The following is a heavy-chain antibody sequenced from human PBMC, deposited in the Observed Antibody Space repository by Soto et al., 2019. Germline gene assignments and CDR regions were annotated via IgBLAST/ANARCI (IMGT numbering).Heavy chain of an antibody. Sequence: ASVKVSCKASGYTFTSYDIHWVRQAPGQGLEWMGIINPTGGSTSYAQKFQGRVTITSDTSTSTIYMELSSLRSDDTAVYYCARIYPGLGYFDYWGQGTLVTVSS. J-gene: IGHJ4*02. V-gene: IGHV1-46*01. CDR1: GYTFTSYD. CDR2: INPTGGST. D-gene: IGHD1-26*01. CDR3: ARIYPGLGYFDY.